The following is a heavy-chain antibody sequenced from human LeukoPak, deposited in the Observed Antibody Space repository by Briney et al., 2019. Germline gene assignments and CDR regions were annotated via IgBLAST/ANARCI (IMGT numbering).Heavy chain of an antibody. CDR3: ARHFDYSNYESDAFDI. D-gene: IGHD4-4*01. V-gene: IGHV4-59*08. J-gene: IGHJ3*02. CDR1: GGSISSYY. CDR2: IYYSGST. Sequence: PSETLSLTCTVSGGSISSYYWSWIRQPPGKGLEWIGYIYYSGSTNYNPSLKSRVTISVDTSKNQFSLKLSSVTAADTDVYYCARHFDYSNYESDAFDIWGQGTMVTVSS.